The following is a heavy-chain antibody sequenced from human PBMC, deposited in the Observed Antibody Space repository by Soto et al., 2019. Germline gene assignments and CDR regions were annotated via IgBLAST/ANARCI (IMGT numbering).Heavy chain of an antibody. CDR2: INHSGST. V-gene: IGHV4-34*01. CDR3: ARGSMVRGVLYYFDY. CDR1: GGSFSGFY. D-gene: IGHD3-10*01. J-gene: IGHJ4*02. Sequence: SETLSLTSAVYGGSFSGFYWSWIRQPPGKGLEWIGEINHSGSTNYNPSLKSRVTISVDTSKNQFSLKLSSVTAADTAVYYCARGSMVRGVLYYFDYWGQGTLVTVSS.